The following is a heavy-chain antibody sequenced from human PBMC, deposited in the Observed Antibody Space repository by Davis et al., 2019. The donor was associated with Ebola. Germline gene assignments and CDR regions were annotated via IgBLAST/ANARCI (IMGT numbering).Heavy chain of an antibody. D-gene: IGHD3-16*01. J-gene: IGHJ4*02. V-gene: IGHV3-21*01. Sequence: GESLKISCAASGFTFSSYSMNWVRQAPGKGLEWVSSISSSSSYIYYAESVKGRFTISRDNARNSLYLQMNSLRAEDTAVYYCARALGGEDDWGQGTLVTVSS. CDR1: GFTFSSYS. CDR3: ARALGGEDD. CDR2: ISSSSSYI.